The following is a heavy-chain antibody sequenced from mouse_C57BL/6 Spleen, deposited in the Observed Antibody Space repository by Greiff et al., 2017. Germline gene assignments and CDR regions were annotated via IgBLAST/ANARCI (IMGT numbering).Heavy chain of an antibody. CDR1: GFTFSSYA. CDR2: ISSGGDYI. D-gene: IGHD2-5*01. J-gene: IGHJ4*01. Sequence: EVKLMESGEGLVKPGGSLKLSCAASGFTFSSYAMSWVRQTPEKRLEWVAYISSGGDYIYYADTVKGRFTISRDNARNTLYLQMSSLKSEDTAMYYCTRDYYSNYHAMDYWGQGTSVTVSS. V-gene: IGHV5-9-1*02. CDR3: TRDYYSNYHAMDY.